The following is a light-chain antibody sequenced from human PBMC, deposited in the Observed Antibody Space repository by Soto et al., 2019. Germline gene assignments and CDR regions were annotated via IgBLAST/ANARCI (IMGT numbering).Light chain of an antibody. Sequence: EIVFIQSPATLSLSPGERATLSWRASQSVSRYLAWYQQQPGQAHRLRIDDASNRATGIPARFCGTRSGTEFTLTISGLQSEDFAIYYCQHYKTWPLAFGGGTKVDIK. CDR1: QSVSRY. CDR3: QHYKTWPLA. J-gene: IGKJ4*01. CDR2: DAS. V-gene: IGKV3-11*01.